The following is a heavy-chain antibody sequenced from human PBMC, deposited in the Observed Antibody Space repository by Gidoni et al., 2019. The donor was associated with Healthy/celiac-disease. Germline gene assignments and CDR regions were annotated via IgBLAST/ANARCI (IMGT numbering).Heavy chain of an antibody. Sequence: EVQLLESGGGLVQPGGSLRLSCAASGFPFSSYAMSWVRQAPGKGLEWVSAIRGSGGSTYYADSVKGRFTISRDNSKNTLYLQMNSLRAEDTAVYYCAKMQGLPPQYYFDYWGQGTLVTVSS. D-gene: IGHD6-25*01. J-gene: IGHJ4*02. V-gene: IGHV3-23*01. CDR3: AKMQGLPPQYYFDY. CDR2: IRGSGGST. CDR1: GFPFSSYA.